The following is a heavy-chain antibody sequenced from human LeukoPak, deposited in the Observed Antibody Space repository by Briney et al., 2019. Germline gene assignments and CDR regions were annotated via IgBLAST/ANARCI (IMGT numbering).Heavy chain of an antibody. V-gene: IGHV3-74*01. CDR3: ATPAPYSYGKKYYYGMDV. CDR2: INSDGSST. Sequence: PGGSLRLSCAASGFTFSSYWMHWVRQAPRKGLVWVSRINSDGSSTSYADSVKGRFTISRDNAKNTLYLQMNSLRAEDTAVYYCATPAPYSYGKKYYYGMDVWGQGTTVTVSS. CDR1: GFTFSSYW. D-gene: IGHD5-18*01. J-gene: IGHJ6*02.